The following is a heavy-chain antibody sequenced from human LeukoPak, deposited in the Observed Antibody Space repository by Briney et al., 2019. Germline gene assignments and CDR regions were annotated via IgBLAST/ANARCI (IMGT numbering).Heavy chain of an antibody. Sequence: ASVKVSCKASGYTFTGYCMHWVRQAPGQGLEWMGWINPNSGGTNYAQKFQGRVTMTRDTSISTAYMELSRLRSDDTAVYSCASLLVGSGSYLSWGQGTLATVSS. J-gene: IGHJ4*02. V-gene: IGHV1-2*02. D-gene: IGHD3-10*01. CDR2: INPNSGGT. CDR3: ASLLVGSGSYLS. CDR1: GYTFTGYC.